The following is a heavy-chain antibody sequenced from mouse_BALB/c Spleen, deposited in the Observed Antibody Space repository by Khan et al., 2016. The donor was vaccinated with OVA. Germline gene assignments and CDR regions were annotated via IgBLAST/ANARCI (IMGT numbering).Heavy chain of an antibody. V-gene: IGHV2-6-1*01. CDR3: ARQPYYHYNIRDY. D-gene: IGHD2-10*01. J-gene: IGHJ4*01. Sequence: QVQLKQSGPGLVAPSQSLSITCTISGFSLTNYGVHWVRQPPGKGLEWLVVIWSDGSTTYNSALKSRLTISKDNSKSQVFLEMNSLQTDDTAMYFCARQPYYHYNIRDYGGQGTSVTVSS. CDR2: IWSDGST. CDR1: GFSLTNYG.